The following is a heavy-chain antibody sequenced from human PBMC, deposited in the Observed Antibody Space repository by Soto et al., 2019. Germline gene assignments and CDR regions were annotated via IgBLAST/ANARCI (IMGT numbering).Heavy chain of an antibody. Sequence: QVQLQQWGAGLLKPSETLSLTCVVYGGSFSGYYWSWIRQPPGKGLEWFGEVNHSGGIDYNPSLKSRVTISVDTSKNQSSLTLGYFTAADTAVYYCAGRNGYYSGIDYWGQGTLVTVSS. V-gene: IGHV4-34*02. CDR1: GGSFSGYY. D-gene: IGHD3-22*01. CDR2: VNHSGGI. J-gene: IGHJ4*02. CDR3: AGRNGYYSGIDY.